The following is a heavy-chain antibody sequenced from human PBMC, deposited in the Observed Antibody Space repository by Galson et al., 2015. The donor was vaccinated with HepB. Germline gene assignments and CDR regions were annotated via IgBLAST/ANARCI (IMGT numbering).Heavy chain of an antibody. CDR3: ARVVPRTYAFDI. J-gene: IGHJ3*02. Sequence: SVKVSCKVSGYTLTELSMHWVRQAPGKGLEWMGGFDPEDGETIYAQKFQGRVTMTEDTSTDTAYMELSSLRSEDTAVYYCARVVPRTYAFDIWGQGTMVTVSS. V-gene: IGHV1-24*01. CDR2: FDPEDGET. D-gene: IGHD2-2*01. CDR1: GYTLTELS.